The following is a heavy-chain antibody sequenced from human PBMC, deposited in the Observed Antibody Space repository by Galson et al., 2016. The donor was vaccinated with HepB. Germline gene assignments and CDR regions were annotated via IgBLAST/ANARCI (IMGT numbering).Heavy chain of an antibody. V-gene: IGHV3-23*01. CDR2: ISGSSAT. D-gene: IGHD6-13*01. J-gene: IGHJ4*02. CDR1: GFTFRNYG. Sequence: SLRLSCAASGFTFRNYGMSWVRQAPGKGLEWVSAISGSSATYYADSVKGRFTISRDNARNTLYLQMNSLRAEDTAVYYCAKDSVGAAGFYFDNWGQGAPVTVSS. CDR3: AKDSVGAAGFYFDN.